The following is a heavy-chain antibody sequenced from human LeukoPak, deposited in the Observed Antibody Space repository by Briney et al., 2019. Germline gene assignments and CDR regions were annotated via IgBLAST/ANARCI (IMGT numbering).Heavy chain of an antibody. V-gene: IGHV3-48*02. D-gene: IGHD3-10*01. Sequence: GGSLGLSCVASGFAFSRYSMNWVRQAPGKGLEWVSYISGSGITIYYADSVKGRFTTSRDNAKNSLYLQVNSLRDEDTAVYYCARGDTMIRGVIIWSLDYWGQGTLVTVSS. J-gene: IGHJ4*02. CDR2: ISGSGITI. CDR1: GFAFSRYS. CDR3: ARGDTMIRGVIIWSLDY.